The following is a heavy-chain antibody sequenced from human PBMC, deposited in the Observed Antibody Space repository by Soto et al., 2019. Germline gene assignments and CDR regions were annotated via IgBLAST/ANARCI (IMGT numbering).Heavy chain of an antibody. CDR1: GDSVSSNSAA. Sequence: SQTLSLTCAISGDSVSSNSAAWNWIRQSPSRGLEWLGRTYYRSKWYNDYAVSVKSRITINPDTSKNQFSLQLNSVTPEDTAVYYCARDDHNPPSGWYDYYYGMDVWGQGTTVTVSS. J-gene: IGHJ6*02. D-gene: IGHD6-19*01. CDR3: ARDDHNPPSGWYDYYYGMDV. CDR2: TYYRSKWYN. V-gene: IGHV6-1*01.